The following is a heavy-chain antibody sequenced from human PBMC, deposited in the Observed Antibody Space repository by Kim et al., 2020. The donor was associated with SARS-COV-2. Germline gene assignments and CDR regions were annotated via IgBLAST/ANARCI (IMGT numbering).Heavy chain of an antibody. Sequence: GGSLRLSCAASGFTFSSYAMSWVRQAPGKGLEWVSAISGSGGSTYYADSVKGRFTISRDNSKNTLYLQMNSLRAEDTAVYYCAKDLSWGAYCGGDCYSETPPYYFDYWGQGTLVTVSS. CDR3: AKDLSWGAYCGGDCYSETPPYYFDY. V-gene: IGHV3-23*01. J-gene: IGHJ4*02. D-gene: IGHD2-21*02. CDR2: ISGSGGST. CDR1: GFTFSSYA.